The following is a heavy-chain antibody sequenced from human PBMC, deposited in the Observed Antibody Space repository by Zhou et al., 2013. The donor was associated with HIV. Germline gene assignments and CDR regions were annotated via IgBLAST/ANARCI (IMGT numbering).Heavy chain of an antibody. CDR3: ARDRGYSGYDWGFFDY. D-gene: IGHD5-12*01. CDR2: IIPILGIA. J-gene: IGHJ4*02. Sequence: QVQLVQSGAEVKKPGSSVKVSCKASGGTFSSYAISWVRQAPGQGLEWMGRIIPILGIANYAQKFQGRVTITADKSTSTAYMELSSLRSEDTAVYYCARDRGYSGYDWGFFDYWGQGTLVTGLL. V-gene: IGHV1-69*04. CDR1: GGTFSSYA.